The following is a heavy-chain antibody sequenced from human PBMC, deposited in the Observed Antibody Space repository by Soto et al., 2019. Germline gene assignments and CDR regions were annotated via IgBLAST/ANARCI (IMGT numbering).Heavy chain of an antibody. V-gene: IGHV3-23*01. CDR3: AATSPYYDILTGYLVFDY. CDR1: GFTFSSYA. CDR2: ISGSGGST. D-gene: IGHD3-9*01. J-gene: IGHJ4*02. Sequence: GGSLRLSCAASGFTFSSYAMSWVRQAPGKGLEWVSAISGSGGSTYYADSVKGRFTISRDNSKNTLYLQMNSLRAEDTAVYYCAATSPYYDILTGYLVFDYWGQGTLVTVSS.